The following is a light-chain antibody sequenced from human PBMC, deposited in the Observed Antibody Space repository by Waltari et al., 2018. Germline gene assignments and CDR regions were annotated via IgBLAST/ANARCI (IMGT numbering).Light chain of an antibody. Sequence: QSALTQPASVSGSPGQSITISCTGTSSDVGRHNLVSWYQQYPGKAPKLIIYEVSKRPSGVSDRFSGSKSANTASLTISGLQDEDEADYYCCSFAFSSTTSVIFGGGTKLAVL. V-gene: IGLV2-23*02. CDR1: SSDVGRHNL. CDR2: EVS. CDR3: CSFAFSSTTSVI. J-gene: IGLJ2*01.